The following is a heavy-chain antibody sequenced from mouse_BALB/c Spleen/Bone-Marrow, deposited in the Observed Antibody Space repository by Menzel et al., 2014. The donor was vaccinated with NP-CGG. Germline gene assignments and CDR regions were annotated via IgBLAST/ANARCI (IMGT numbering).Heavy chain of an antibody. CDR3: ASYDGGFAY. J-gene: IGHJ3*01. Sequence: VQLKESGPELVKPGASVKISCKASGYSFTGYYMHWVKQSHVKSLEWVGRINPYNGATSYNQNFKDKASLTVDKSSSTAYMELHSLTSEDSAVYYCASYDGGFAYWGQGTLVTVSA. CDR2: INPYNGAT. V-gene: IGHV1-31*01. CDR1: GYSFTGYY. D-gene: IGHD2-12*01.